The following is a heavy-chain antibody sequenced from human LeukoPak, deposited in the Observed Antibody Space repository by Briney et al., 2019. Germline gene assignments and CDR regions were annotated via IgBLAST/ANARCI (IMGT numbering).Heavy chain of an antibody. CDR1: GYTFTDYY. D-gene: IGHD3-10*01. CDR2: SNPNSGGT. CDR3: ARGGVRFGELLPDY. V-gene: IGHV1-2*02. J-gene: IGHJ4*02. Sequence: ASVTVSFTASGYTFTDYYMHWVRQAPGPGLEWMGWSNPNSGGTNYAQKFQGRVTMTRDTSISTAYMNLSRLRSDDTAVYYCARGGVRFGELLPDYWGQGTLVTVSS.